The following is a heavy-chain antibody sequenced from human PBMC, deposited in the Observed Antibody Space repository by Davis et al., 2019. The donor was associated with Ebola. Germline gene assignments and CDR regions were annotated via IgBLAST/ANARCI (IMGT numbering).Heavy chain of an antibody. CDR1: GGSISGYY. CDR2: IYYSGST. J-gene: IGHJ4*02. Sequence: MPSETLSLTCTVSGGSISGYYWSWIRQPPGKGLEWIGYIYYSGSTNYNPSLKSRVTISVDTSKNQFSLKLSSVTAADTAVYYCARDFVYWGQGTLVTVSS. V-gene: IGHV4-59*01. CDR3: ARDFVY.